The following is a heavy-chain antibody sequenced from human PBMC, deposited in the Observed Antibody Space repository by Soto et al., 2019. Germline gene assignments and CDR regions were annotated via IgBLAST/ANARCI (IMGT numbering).Heavy chain of an antibody. CDR3: ARDRGYYYGSGSFDY. V-gene: IGHV1-18*01. CDR1: GYTFTSYG. J-gene: IGHJ4*02. CDR2: ISAYNGNT. D-gene: IGHD3-10*01. Sequence: QVQLVQSGAEVKKPGASVKVSCKASGYTFTSYGISWVRQAPGQGLEWMGWISAYNGNTNYAQKVQGRVTMTTTTSTRAAYMEMRSLRSDDTAVYYCARDRGYYYGSGSFDYWGQGTLVTVSS.